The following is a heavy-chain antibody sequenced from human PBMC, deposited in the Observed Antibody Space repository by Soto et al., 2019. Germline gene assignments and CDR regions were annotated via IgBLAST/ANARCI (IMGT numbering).Heavy chain of an antibody. Sequence: SETLSLTCAVSGGSISSSNWWSWVRQPPGKGLEWIGYIYYSGSTNYNPSLKSRVTISVDTSKNQFSLKLSSVTAADTAVYYCTRDRGAVLRYLSGVDYYYGMDVWGQGTTVTVSS. D-gene: IGHD3-9*01. CDR3: TRDRGAVLRYLSGVDYYYGMDV. J-gene: IGHJ6*02. CDR1: GGSISSSNW. V-gene: IGHV4-4*02. CDR2: IYYSGST.